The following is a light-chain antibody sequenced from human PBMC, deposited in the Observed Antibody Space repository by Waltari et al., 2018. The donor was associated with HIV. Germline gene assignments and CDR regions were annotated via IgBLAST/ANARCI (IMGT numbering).Light chain of an antibody. CDR1: SSNIGNKY. CDR2: ENN. V-gene: IGLV1-51*02. Sequence: QSVLTQPPSVSAAPGQKVIITCSGTSSNIGNKYVSWYQHHPGTAPKLLIYENNKRPSGIPDRFSGSKSGTSATLGITGLQTGDEADYYCETWDSSLSAGVFGGGTKLTVL. CDR3: ETWDSSLSAGV. J-gene: IGLJ2*01.